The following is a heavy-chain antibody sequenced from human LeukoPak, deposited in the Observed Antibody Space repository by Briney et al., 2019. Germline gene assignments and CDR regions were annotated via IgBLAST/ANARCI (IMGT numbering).Heavy chain of an antibody. CDR2: IIPIFGTA. CDR1: GYTFTSYD. D-gene: IGHD5-24*01. J-gene: IGHJ4*02. V-gene: IGHV1-69*13. Sequence: SVKVSCKASGYTFTSYDINWVRQATGQGLEWMGGIIPIFGTANYAQKFQGRVTITADESTSTAYMELSSLRSEDTAVYYCAMRDGYNSFDYWGQGTLVTVSS. CDR3: AMRDGYNSFDY.